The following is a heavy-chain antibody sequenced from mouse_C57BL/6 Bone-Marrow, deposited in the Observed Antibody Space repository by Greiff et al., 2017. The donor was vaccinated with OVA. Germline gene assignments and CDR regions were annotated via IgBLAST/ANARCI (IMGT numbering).Heavy chain of an antibody. CDR3: ARQFYYGSSYAWFAY. Sequence: VQLKESGAELVKPGASVKLSCTASGFTIKDYYMHWVKQRPEQGLEWIGRIDPEDGETKYAPKFQGKAPITADTSSNTAYLQLSSLTSEDTAVYYCARQFYYGSSYAWFAYWGQGTLVTVSA. CDR1: GFTIKDYY. J-gene: IGHJ3*01. CDR2: IDPEDGET. V-gene: IGHV14-2*01. D-gene: IGHD1-1*01.